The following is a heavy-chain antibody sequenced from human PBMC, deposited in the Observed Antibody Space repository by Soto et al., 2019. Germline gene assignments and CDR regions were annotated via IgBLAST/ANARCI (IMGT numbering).Heavy chain of an antibody. V-gene: IGHV3-7*01. CDR2: IMQDGSDK. Sequence: EVQLVESGGGLVQPGGSLRLSCTASGFSLSTSWMTWVRQAPGKGLVWVANIMQDGSDKYYVDSVKGRFTISRDNAKNSLYLQMTSLRAEDTAVYYCASKRLYFYGLDVWGQGTTVTVSS. CDR3: ASKRLYFYGLDV. J-gene: IGHJ6*02. CDR1: GFSLSTSW.